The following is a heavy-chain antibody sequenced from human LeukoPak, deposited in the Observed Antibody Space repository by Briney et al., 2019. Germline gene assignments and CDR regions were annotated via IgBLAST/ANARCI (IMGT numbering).Heavy chain of an antibody. D-gene: IGHD5-18*01. J-gene: IGHJ4*02. CDR1: GGTLSSYA. V-gene: IGHV1-69*05. CDR3: ARAQDGGYSYGTTRFDY. Sequence: SVKVSCKASGGTLSSYAISWVRQAPGQGLEWMGRIIPIFGTANYAQKFQGRVTITTDESTSTAYMELSSLRSEDTAVYYCARAQDGGYSYGTTRFDYWGQGTLVTVSS. CDR2: IIPIFGTA.